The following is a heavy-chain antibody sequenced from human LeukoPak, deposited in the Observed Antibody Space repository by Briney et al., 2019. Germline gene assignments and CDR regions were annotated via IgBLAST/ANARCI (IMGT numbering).Heavy chain of an antibody. CDR1: GYTFTSYG. CDR3: ARRDYYDSSHYY. D-gene: IGHD3-22*01. CDR2: ISAYNGNT. J-gene: IGHJ4*02. Sequence: ASVKVSCKASGYTFTSYGISWVRQAPGQGLEWMGWISAYNGNTNYAQKLQGRVSMTTDTSTSTAYMELRSLRSDDTAVYYCARRDYYDSSHYYWGQGTLVTVSS. V-gene: IGHV1-18*01.